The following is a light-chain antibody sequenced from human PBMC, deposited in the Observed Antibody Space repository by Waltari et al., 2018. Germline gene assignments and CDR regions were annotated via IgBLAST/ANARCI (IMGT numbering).Light chain of an antibody. CDR1: MLSEHF. Sequence: SYELTQPPSVSVSPGQTARITRPGEMLSEHFAYWYRQRSGQAPVMIIYKTTERPSGVPERFSGSKSGATVTLTIRGVQSEDEADYYCHSAYSGPGRVFGGGTKPTVL. J-gene: IGLJ3*02. CDR2: KTT. CDR3: HSAYSGPGRV. V-gene: IGLV3-25*03.